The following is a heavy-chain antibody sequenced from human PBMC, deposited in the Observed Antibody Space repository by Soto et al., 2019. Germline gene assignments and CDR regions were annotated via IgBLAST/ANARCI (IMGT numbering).Heavy chain of an antibody. Sequence: QVQLQESGPGLVKPSETLSLTCTVSGASVSSGSYYWSWIRQPPGKGLEWFGYIDYSGYTNYNPSLKSRVTISVDTSKNQFSLKLSSVTAADTAVYYCARGRNYGDYWFDPWGQGTLVTVSS. D-gene: IGHD4-17*01. CDR1: GASVSSGSYY. CDR3: ARGRNYGDYWFDP. J-gene: IGHJ5*02. V-gene: IGHV4-61*01. CDR2: IDYSGYT.